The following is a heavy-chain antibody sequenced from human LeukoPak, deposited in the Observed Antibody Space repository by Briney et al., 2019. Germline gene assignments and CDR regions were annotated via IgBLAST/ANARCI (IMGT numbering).Heavy chain of an antibody. J-gene: IGHJ3*02. CDR1: GGTFSSYA. V-gene: IGHV1-69*13. Sequence: SVTVSCKASGGTFSSYAISWVRQAPGQGLEWMGGIIPIFGTANYAQKFQGRVTITADESTSTAYMELSSLRSEDTAVYYCAREGTVTTTDAFDIWGQGTMVTVSS. CDR3: AREGTVTTTDAFDI. D-gene: IGHD4-17*01. CDR2: IIPIFGTA.